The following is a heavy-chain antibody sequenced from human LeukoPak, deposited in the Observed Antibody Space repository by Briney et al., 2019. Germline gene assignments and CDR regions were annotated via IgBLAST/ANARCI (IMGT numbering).Heavy chain of an antibody. CDR3: ASIGAANFDY. D-gene: IGHD1-26*01. CDR1: GGSISSYY. CDR2: IYYSGST. J-gene: IGHJ4*02. Sequence: SETLSLTCTVSGGSISSYYWSWIRQPPGKGLEWIGYIYYSGSTNYNPSLKSRVTISVDTSKNQFSLKLSSVTAADTAVYYCASIGAANFDYWGQGTLVTVSS. V-gene: IGHV4-59*12.